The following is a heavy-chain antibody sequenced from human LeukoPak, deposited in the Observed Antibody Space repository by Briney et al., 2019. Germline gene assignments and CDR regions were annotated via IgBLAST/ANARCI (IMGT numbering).Heavy chain of an antibody. Sequence: SETLSLTCAVSGGSISSSNWWSWVRPSPGKGQEWSGEIYHSGSTNYNPSLKRRVTISEDKYKNQFPLKLSSVTAADTAVYYCARKYCSAAGRYEDPWGQGTLVTVSS. D-gene: IGHD2-15*01. J-gene: IGHJ5*02. CDR3: ARKYCSAAGRYEDP. V-gene: IGHV4-4*02. CDR1: GGSISSSNW. CDR2: IYHSGST.